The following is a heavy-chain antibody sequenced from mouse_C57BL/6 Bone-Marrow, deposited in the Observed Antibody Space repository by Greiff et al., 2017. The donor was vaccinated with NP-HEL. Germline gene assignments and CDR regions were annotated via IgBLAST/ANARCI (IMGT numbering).Heavy chain of an antibody. CDR2: SRNKANDYTT. Sequence: DVKLVESGGGLVQSGRSLRLSCATSGFTFSDFYMEWVRQAPGKGLEWIAASRNKANDYTTEYSASVKGRFIVSRDTSQSILYLQMNALRAEDTAIYYCARDLPYAMDYWGQGTSVTVSS. CDR3: ARDLPYAMDY. J-gene: IGHJ4*01. V-gene: IGHV7-1*01. D-gene: IGHD5-5*01. CDR1: GFTFSDFY.